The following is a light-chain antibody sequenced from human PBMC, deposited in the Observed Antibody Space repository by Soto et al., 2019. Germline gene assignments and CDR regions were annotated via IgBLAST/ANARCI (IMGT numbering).Light chain of an antibody. CDR3: QQYYSPLWT. CDR2: WSS. CDR1: QSVAYTSNKKTY. V-gene: IGKV4-1*01. J-gene: IGKJ1*01. Sequence: DIVMTQSPDSLAVPLGERATINCKSSQSVAYTSNKKTYVAWYQQKAGQPPKLLLYWSSNRASGVPDRFSGSGSGTDFTLTISSLQAEDVAVYYCQQYYSPLWTFGQGTKVDIK.